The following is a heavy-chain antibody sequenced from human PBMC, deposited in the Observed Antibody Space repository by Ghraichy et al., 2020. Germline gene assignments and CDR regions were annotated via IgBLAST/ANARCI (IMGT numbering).Heavy chain of an antibody. CDR2: IYYSGST. Sequence: SETLSLTCTVSGGSISSYYWSWIRQPPGKGLEWIGYIYYSGSTNYNPSLKSRVTISVDTSKNQFSLKLSSVTAADTAVYYCASLGYCSGGSCSVRWFDPWGQGTLVTVSS. V-gene: IGHV4-59*01. CDR1: GGSISSYY. J-gene: IGHJ5*02. D-gene: IGHD2-15*01. CDR3: ASLGYCSGGSCSVRWFDP.